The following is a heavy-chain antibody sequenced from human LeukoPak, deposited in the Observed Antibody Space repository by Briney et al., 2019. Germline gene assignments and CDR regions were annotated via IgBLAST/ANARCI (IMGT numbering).Heavy chain of an antibody. J-gene: IGHJ6*03. CDR3: ATRGPDIIVVPAAILSIDYYYYYMDV. V-gene: IGHV1-69*01. D-gene: IGHD2-2*01. CDR1: GGTFSSYA. Sequence: GSSVKVSCKASGGTFSSYAISWVRQAPGQGLEWMGGIIPIFGTANYAQKFQGRVTITADESTSTAYMELSSLRSEDTAVYYCATRGPDIIVVPAAILSIDYYYYYMDVWGKGTTVTVSS. CDR2: IIPIFGTA.